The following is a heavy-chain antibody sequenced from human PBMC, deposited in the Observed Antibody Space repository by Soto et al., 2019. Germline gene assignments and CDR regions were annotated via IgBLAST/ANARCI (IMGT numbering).Heavy chain of an antibody. D-gene: IGHD3-16*02. CDR1: GITFSSYA. V-gene: IGHV3-23*01. Sequence: GGSLRLSCAASGITFSSYAMRWVRQAPGKGLEWVAAISGSGGTTYYVDSVKGRFTISRDNSKNTLYLQMGSLRVEDTAVYYCESTSEGGLIVVPYFDYWGQGTLVTVSS. CDR2: ISGSGGTT. J-gene: IGHJ4*02. CDR3: ESTSEGGLIVVPYFDY.